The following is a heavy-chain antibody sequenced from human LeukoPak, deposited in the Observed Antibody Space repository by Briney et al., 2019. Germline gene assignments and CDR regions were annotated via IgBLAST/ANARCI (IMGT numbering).Heavy chain of an antibody. CDR3: AKGTRNHGGTALGY. Sequence: GGSLRLSCAASGFTFSSYAMSWVRQAPGKGLEWVSAISGSGGSTYYADSVKGRFTISRDNSKNTLYLQMNSLRAEDTAVYYCAKGTRNHGGTALGYWGQGTLVTVSS. CDR2: ISGSGGST. J-gene: IGHJ4*02. V-gene: IGHV3-23*01. D-gene: IGHD2-15*01. CDR1: GFTFSSYA.